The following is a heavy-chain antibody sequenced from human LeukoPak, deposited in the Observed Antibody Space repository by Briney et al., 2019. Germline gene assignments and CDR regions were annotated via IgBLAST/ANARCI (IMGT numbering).Heavy chain of an antibody. J-gene: IGHJ4*02. Sequence: SETLSLTCTVSGGSTSSYYWSWIRQPPGKGLEWIGYIYYSGSTNYNPSLKSRVTISVDTSKNQFSLKLSSVTAADTAVYYCARLSSRVGYFDYWGQGTLVTVSS. CDR3: ARLSSRVGYFDY. CDR1: GGSTSSYY. V-gene: IGHV4-59*08. CDR2: IYYSGST. D-gene: IGHD2-2*01.